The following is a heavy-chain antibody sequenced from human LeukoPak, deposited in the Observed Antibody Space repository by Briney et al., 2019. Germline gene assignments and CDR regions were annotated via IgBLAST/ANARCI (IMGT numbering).Heavy chain of an antibody. V-gene: IGHV4-30-2*01. CDR2: IYHSGST. CDR1: GGSISSGGYS. CDR3: ARGRRRNEFDY. Sequence: SETLSLTCAVSGGSISSGGYSWSWIRQPPGKGLEWIGYIYHSGSTYYNPSLKSRVTISVDRSKNQFPLKLSSVTAADTAVYYCARGRRRNEFDYWGQGTLVTVSS. J-gene: IGHJ4*02.